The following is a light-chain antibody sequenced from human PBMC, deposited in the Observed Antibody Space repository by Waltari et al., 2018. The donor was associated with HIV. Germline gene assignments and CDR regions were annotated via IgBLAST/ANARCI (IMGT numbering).Light chain of an antibody. Sequence: IVLTQTPLSLSVTPGQPASISCKSSQSLLHTDGKTYLYWYLQKAGQPPQLLINEVSNRFSRVPDRFSGGGSGTEFSLKISRVEAEDVGIYYCMQSIKLPLTVGGGTKVEIK. V-gene: IGKV2D-29*01. J-gene: IGKJ4*01. CDR2: EVS. CDR3: MQSIKLPLT. CDR1: QSLLHTDGKTY.